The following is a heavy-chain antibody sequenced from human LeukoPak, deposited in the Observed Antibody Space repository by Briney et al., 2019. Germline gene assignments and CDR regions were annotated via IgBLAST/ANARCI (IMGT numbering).Heavy chain of an antibody. V-gene: IGHV4-39*01. CDR2: IYYGGST. CDR3: ARALGYCSGGSCTRGYNWFDP. Sequence: SETLSLTCTVSGGSISSSDYYWGWIRQPPGKGLEWIGSIYYGGSTYYDPSLKSRVTISVDTSMNQFSLKLSFVTTADTAVYYCARALGYCSGGSCTRGYNWFDPWGQGTLVTVPS. D-gene: IGHD2-15*01. CDR1: GGSISSSDYY. J-gene: IGHJ5*02.